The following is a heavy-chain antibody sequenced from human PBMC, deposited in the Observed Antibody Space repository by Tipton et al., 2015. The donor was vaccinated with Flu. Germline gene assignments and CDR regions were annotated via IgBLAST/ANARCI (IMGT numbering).Heavy chain of an antibody. D-gene: IGHD3-22*01. V-gene: IGHV3-30*02. CDR1: GFTFSNFG. CDR2: IRFDGNVI. J-gene: IGHJ5*01. Sequence: SLRLSCSTSGFTFSNFGMHWVRQAPGKGLEWVAFIRFDGNVIHYADSVTGRFTISRDNSKNTLYLQMNSLSAEDTSLYYCAKELPTGYYYDSWGQGTLVTVSS. CDR3: AKELPTGYYYDS.